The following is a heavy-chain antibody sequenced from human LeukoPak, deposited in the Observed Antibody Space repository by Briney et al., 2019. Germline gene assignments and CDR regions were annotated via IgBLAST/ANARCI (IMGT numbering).Heavy chain of an antibody. CDR3: ARAPPYYYDSRGYHYERGNYYYGMDV. V-gene: IGHV3-53*01. D-gene: IGHD3-22*01. CDR2: IYSDGTT. CDR1: GFTFSSYS. J-gene: IGHJ6*01. Sequence: GGSLRLSCAASGFTFSSYSMNWVRQAPGRGLEWVSVIYSDGTTYYADSMKGRCTISRDNSQNTLYLQIRGLRAADTAVYYCARAPPYYYDSRGYHYERGNYYYGMDVWGQGTTVIVSS.